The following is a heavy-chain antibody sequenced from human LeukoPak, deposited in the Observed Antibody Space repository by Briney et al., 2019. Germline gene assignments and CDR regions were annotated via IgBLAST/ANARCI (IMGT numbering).Heavy chain of an antibody. Sequence: GGSLRLSCVASGFTFSSYSMNWVRQAPGKGLEWVSSISSSSSYIYYADSVKGRFTISRDNAKTSLYLQMNSLRAEDTAVYYCARRGIAVAENWFDPWGQGTLVTVSS. V-gene: IGHV3-21*01. CDR3: ARRGIAVAENWFDP. D-gene: IGHD6-19*01. J-gene: IGHJ5*02. CDR2: ISSSSSYI. CDR1: GFTFSSYS.